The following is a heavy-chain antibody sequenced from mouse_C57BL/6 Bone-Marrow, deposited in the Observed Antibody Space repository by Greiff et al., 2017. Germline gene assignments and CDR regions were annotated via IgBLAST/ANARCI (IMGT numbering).Heavy chain of an antibody. V-gene: IGHV3-6*01. J-gene: IGHJ3*01. CDR3: ASYGGFAY. CDR1: GYSITSGYY. D-gene: IGHD1-1*01. CDR2: ISYDGSN. Sequence: DVKLQESGPGLVKPSQSLSLTCSVTGYSITSGYYWNWIRQFPGNKLEWMGYISYDGSNNYNPSLKNRISITRDTSKNQFFLKLNSVTTEDTATYYCASYGGFAYWGQGTLVTVSA.